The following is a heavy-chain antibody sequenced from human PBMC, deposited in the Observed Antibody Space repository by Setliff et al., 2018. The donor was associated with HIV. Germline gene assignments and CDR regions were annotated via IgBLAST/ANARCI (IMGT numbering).Heavy chain of an antibody. V-gene: IGHV3-74*01. Sequence: PGGSLRLSCAASGFTFSSYWMHWVRQVPGKGLVWVSRVNSDESSTNYADSVKGRFTISRYNAKNTLYLQMNSLRAEDTAVYYCTRGGSSFLGYWGQGTMVTVSS. CDR3: TRGGSSFLGY. J-gene: IGHJ4*02. CDR1: GFTFSSYW. D-gene: IGHD6-6*01. CDR2: VNSDESST.